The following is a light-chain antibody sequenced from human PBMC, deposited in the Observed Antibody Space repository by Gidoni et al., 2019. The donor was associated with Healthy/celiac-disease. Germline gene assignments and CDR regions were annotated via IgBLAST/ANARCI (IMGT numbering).Light chain of an antibody. Sequence: EIVMTQSPATLSVSPGDRATLTCRASQSVSSTLAWYQQKPGQAPRLLIYGASTLATGLPAWFSGSGSGTVFTLSLSRLQSEDFAVYYCHPFNNLPRTFGQGTKVEIK. J-gene: IGKJ1*01. CDR1: QSVSST. V-gene: IGKV3-15*01. CDR2: GAS. CDR3: HPFNNLPRT.